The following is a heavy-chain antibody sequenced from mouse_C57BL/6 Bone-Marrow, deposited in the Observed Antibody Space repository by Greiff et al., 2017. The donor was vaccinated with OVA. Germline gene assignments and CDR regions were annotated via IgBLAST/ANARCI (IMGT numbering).Heavy chain of an antibody. J-gene: IGHJ3*01. D-gene: IGHD4-1*01. CDR3: AKLPWFAC. CDR1: GFTFSDYG. CDR2: ISSGSSTI. V-gene: IGHV5-17*01. Sequence: EVMLVESGGGLVKPGGSLKLSCAASGFTFSDYGMHWVRQAPETGLEWVAYISSGSSTIYYADTVKGRFTISRDNAKNTLFLQMTSLRSEDTAMYYCAKLPWFACWGQGTLVTVSA.